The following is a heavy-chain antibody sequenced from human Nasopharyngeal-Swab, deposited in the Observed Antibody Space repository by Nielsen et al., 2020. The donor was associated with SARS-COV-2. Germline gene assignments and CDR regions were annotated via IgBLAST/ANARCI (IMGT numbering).Heavy chain of an antibody. D-gene: IGHD6-19*01. CDR2: ISYDGSNK. Sequence: GGSLRLSCAASGFTFSSYGMHWVRQAPGKGLEWVAVISYDGSNKYYADSVKGRFTISRDNSKNTLYLQMNSLRAEDTAVYYCARETVAGTRPDYGGQGTLVTVSS. V-gene: IGHV3-30*03. CDR1: GFTFSSYG. J-gene: IGHJ4*02. CDR3: ARETVAGTRPDY.